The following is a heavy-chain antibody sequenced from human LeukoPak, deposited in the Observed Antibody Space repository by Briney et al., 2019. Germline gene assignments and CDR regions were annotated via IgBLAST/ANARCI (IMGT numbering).Heavy chain of an antibody. J-gene: IGHJ4*02. V-gene: IGHV3-11*01. Sequence: EGSLRLSCAASGFTFSDYYMSWIRQAPGKGLEWVSYISSSGSTIYYADSVKGRFTISRDNAKNSLYLQMNSLRAEDTAVYYCARDGYSGYDFSFDYWGQGTLVTVSS. CDR3: ARDGYSGYDFSFDY. CDR1: GFTFSDYY. CDR2: ISSSGSTI. D-gene: IGHD5-12*01.